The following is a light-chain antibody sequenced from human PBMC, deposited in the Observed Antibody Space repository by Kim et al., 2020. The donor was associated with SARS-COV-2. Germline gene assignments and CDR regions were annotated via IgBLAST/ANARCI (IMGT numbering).Light chain of an antibody. CDR1: QSISSY. J-gene: IGKJ1*01. Sequence: GDRVTITCRASQSISSYLNWYQQKPGKAPKLLIYAASSLQSGVPSRFSGSGYGTDFTLTISSLQPEDFASYYCQQSWTFGQGTK. CDR3: QQSWT. CDR2: AAS. V-gene: IGKV1-39*01.